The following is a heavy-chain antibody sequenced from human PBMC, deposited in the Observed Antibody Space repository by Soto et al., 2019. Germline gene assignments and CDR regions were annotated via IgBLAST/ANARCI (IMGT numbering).Heavy chain of an antibody. V-gene: IGHV3-53*01. Sequence: PGGSLRLSCAASGFTVSSTYMTWVRQAPGKGLEWVSVIYGGLTTSYADSVKGRFTISRDNSRNTVFLQMNSLRGEDTAVYYCAREGALKPFSSWGQGALVTV. CDR2: IYGGLTT. CDR1: GFTVSSTY. J-gene: IGHJ5*02. CDR3: AREGALKPFSS.